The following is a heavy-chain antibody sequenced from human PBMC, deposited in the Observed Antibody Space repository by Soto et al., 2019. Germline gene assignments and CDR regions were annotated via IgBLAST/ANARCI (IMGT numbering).Heavy chain of an antibody. J-gene: IGHJ4*02. V-gene: IGHV3-23*01. CDR2: VSGSGAST. Sequence: PGGSLRLSCTVSGFAFNNYGISWVRQAPGKGLEWVSSVSGSGASTFYADSVKGRFTISRDKSKNTVYLQMNSLRAEDTAVYYCAKEDSRYCSGTSCYLDYWGQGTLVTVSS. CDR3: AKEDSRYCSGTSCYLDY. CDR1: GFAFNNYG. D-gene: IGHD2-2*01.